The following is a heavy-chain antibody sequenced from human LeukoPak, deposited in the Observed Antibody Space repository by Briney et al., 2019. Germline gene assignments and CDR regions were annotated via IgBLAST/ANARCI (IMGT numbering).Heavy chain of an antibody. CDR2: ISSSSSYI. CDR1: GCTFSRYS. V-gene: IGHV3-21*01. J-gene: IGHJ4*02. Sequence: GGALRLSCAGSGCTFSRYSMNWVRQAPGKGLEGVSSISSSSSYIYYAGSVKDRSSISIDKAKNSLYIQMNSLRGEDTAVYYCARSIAGAAGIGYWGQGPLVTVSS. D-gene: IGHD6-19*01. CDR3: ARSIAGAAGIGY.